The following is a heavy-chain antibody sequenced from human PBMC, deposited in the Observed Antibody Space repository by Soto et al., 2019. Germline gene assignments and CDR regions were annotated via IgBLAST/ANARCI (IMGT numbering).Heavy chain of an antibody. J-gene: IGHJ4*02. CDR2: ISGSGGST. CDR3: ASGPLGYCSSTSCPYYFDY. D-gene: IGHD2-2*01. Sequence: GGSLRLSCAASGFTFISYGMHWVRQAPGKGLEWVSAISGSGGSTYYADSVKGRFTISRDNSKNTLYLQMNSLRAEDTAVYYCASGPLGYCSSTSCPYYFDYWGQGTLVTVSS. V-gene: IGHV3-23*01. CDR1: GFTFISYG.